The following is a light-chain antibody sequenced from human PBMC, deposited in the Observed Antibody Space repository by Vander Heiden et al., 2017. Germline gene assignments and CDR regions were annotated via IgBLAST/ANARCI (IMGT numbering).Light chain of an antibody. Sequence: SYQLTQQPSSSVSPEQTARITCSGVVVQNQYGYWNQQKPAQGLVLVIYKDSERATAIPDRFSGSSSGTTVTMTMGGVEAEDEDYYYCQEANSSGVVFGGGTKLTVL. CDR1: VVQNQY. CDR2: KDS. V-gene: IGLV3-25*03. CDR3: QEANSSGVV. J-gene: IGLJ2*01.